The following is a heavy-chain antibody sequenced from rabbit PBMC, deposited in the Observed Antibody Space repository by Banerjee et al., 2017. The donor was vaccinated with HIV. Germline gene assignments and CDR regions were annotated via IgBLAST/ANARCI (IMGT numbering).Heavy chain of an antibody. CDR2: IYAGSSGST. CDR1: GFSFSSSYY. Sequence: QEQLVESGGGLVKPGASLTLTCKASGFSFSSSYYMCWVRQAPGKGLEWIACIYAGSSGSTYYASWAKGRFTISKTSSTTVTLQMTSLTVADTATYFCARDERDAAHGGYGYGGFDLWGPGTLVTVS. V-gene: IGHV1S45*01. D-gene: IGHD6-1*01. CDR3: ARDERDAAHGGYGYGGFDL. J-gene: IGHJ4*01.